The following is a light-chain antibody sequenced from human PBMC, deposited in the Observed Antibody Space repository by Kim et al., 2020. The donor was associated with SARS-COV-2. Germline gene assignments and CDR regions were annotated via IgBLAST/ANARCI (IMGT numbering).Light chain of an antibody. V-gene: IGKV3-20*01. J-gene: IGKJ2*03. CDR1: QSVSSSY. Sequence: SPGERATLSCRASQSVSSSYLAWYQQKPGQAPRLLIYGASSRATGIPDRFSGSGSGTDFTLTISRLEPEDFAVYYCQQYGSSPPYSFGKGTKLEI. CDR2: GAS. CDR3: QQYGSSPPYS.